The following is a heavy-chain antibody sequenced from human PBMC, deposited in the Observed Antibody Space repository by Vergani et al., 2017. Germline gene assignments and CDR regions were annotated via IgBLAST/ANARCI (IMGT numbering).Heavy chain of an antibody. V-gene: IGHV3-23*01. D-gene: IGHD5-24*01. J-gene: IGHJ4*02. CDR3: GRGSDNYN. CDR1: GFPFSSHA. CDR2: IKNNGDST. Sequence: EVQLLQSEGAVVQPGGSLRLSCVASGFPFSSHARSWVRQGHGQGLEWVSSIKNNGDSTHYADSVKGRFTISRDNSKNTLYLQMNSLRVEDTAVYYCGRGSDNYNWGQGTLVTVSS.